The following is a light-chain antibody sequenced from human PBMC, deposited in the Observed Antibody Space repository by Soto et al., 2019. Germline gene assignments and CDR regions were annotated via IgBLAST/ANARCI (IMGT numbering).Light chain of an antibody. J-gene: IGKJ5*01. Sequence: EIVLTQSPGTLSLSPGERATLSCRASQTVISNLAWYQQKPGQPPTLLIYDASTRATGIPDRFSGSGSGTDFTLTISRLEPEDFAVYYCQEHASIFGQGTRLEIK. V-gene: IGKV3-20*01. CDR3: QEHASI. CDR1: QTVISN. CDR2: DAS.